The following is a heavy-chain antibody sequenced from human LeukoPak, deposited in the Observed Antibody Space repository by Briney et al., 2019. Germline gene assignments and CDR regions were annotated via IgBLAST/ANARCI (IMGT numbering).Heavy chain of an antibody. CDR1: GGSISSYY. D-gene: IGHD6-6*01. V-gene: IGHV4-59*12. Sequence: PSETLSLTCTVSGGSISSYYWSWIRQPPGKGLEWIGYIYYSGSTNYNPSLKSRVTISVDKSKNQFSLKLSSVTAADTAVYYCARIPSYSSSTNYYMDVWGKGTTVTVSS. CDR2: IYYSGST. J-gene: IGHJ6*03. CDR3: ARIPSYSSSTNYYMDV.